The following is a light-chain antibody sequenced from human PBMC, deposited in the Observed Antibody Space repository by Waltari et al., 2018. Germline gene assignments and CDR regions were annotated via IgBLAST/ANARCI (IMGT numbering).Light chain of an antibody. CDR3: CSYAGNPYV. V-gene: IGLV2-11*01. CDR1: SNDVGRYDH. CDR2: AVT. J-gene: IGLJ1*01. Sequence: QSALTQPRSVSGSPGQSVAISCIGTSNDVGRYDHVSWYQQHPGKAPKLWIYAVTNRPSGVPDRFSGSQSANTASLTISGLQAEDEADYYCCSYAGNPYVFGTGTKVTVL.